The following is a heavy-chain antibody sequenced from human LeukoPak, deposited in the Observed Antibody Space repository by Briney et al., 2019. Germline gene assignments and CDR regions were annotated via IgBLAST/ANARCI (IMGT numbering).Heavy chain of an antibody. Sequence: VLLGGSLRLSCAASGFTFSSYAMHWVRQAPGKGLEWVAVISYDGSNKYYADSVKGRFTISRDNSKNTLYLQMYSLRAEDTAVYYCARDRKDIVVVPAAIQGYYFDYWAREPWSPSPQ. CDR3: ARDRKDIVVVPAAIQGYYFDY. CDR1: GFTFSSYA. J-gene: IGHJ4*02. V-gene: IGHV3-30-3*01. D-gene: IGHD2-2*02. CDR2: ISYDGSNK.